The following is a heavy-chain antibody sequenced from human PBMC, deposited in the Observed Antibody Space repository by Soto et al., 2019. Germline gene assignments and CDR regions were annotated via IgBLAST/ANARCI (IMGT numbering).Heavy chain of an antibody. V-gene: IGHV2-5*02. CDR2: IYWDDDK. J-gene: IGHJ4*02. CDR3: AHLYYYDSSGYYPFDY. CDR1: GFSLSTSGVG. D-gene: IGHD3-22*01. Sequence: QITLKESGPTLVKPTQTLTLTCTFSGFSLSTSGVGVGWIRQPPGKALEWLALIYWDDDKRYSPSLKSRLTITKDTSKNQVVLSMTSMDPVDTATYYCAHLYYYDSSGYYPFDYWGQGTLVTVSS.